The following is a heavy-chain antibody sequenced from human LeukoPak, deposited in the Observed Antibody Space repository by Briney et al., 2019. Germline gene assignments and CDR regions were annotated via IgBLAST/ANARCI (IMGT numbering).Heavy chain of an antibody. J-gene: IGHJ4*02. D-gene: IGHD3-3*01. CDR2: INPNSGGT. CDR1: GYSFTVYY. Sequence: ASVKVSCKASGYSFTVYYLHWVRQAPGQGLEWMGWINPNSGGTKYAQKFQGRVSMTRDTSINTAYVELNRLRPDDTAVYFCARDYDTIFGVILPFDYWGQGTLVTVSS. CDR3: ARDYDTIFGVILPFDY. V-gene: IGHV1-2*02.